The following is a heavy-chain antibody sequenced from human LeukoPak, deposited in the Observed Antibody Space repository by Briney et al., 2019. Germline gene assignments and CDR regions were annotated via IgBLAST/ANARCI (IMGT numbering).Heavy chain of an antibody. V-gene: IGHV3-23*01. CDR3: AKDSRYDSSGYYYDGRFDY. CDR2: ISGSGGST. Sequence: PGGSLRLSCAASGFTFSSYALTWVRQAPGKGLEWVSHISGSGGSTYYADSVKGRFTISRDNSKNALYLQMNSLRVEDTAEYYCAKDSRYDSSGYYYDGRFDYWGQGTLVTVSS. J-gene: IGHJ4*02. D-gene: IGHD3-22*01. CDR1: GFTFSSYA.